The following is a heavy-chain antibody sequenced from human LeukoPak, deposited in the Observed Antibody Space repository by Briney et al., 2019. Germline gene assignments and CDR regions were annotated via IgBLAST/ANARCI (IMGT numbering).Heavy chain of an antibody. CDR3: AIDYDSSGYYQAS. D-gene: IGHD3-22*01. CDR1: GGSISSYY. V-gene: IGHV4-4*07. J-gene: IGHJ5*02. CDR2: IYTSGST. Sequence: PSETLSLTCTVSGGSISSYYWSWIRQPAGKGLEWIGRIYTSGSTNYNPSLKSRVTMSVDTSKNQFSLKLSSVTAADTAVYYCAIDYDSSGYYQASWGQGTLVTVPS.